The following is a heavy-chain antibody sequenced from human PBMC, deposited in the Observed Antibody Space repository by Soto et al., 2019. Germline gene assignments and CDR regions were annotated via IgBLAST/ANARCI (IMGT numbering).Heavy chain of an antibody. V-gene: IGHV4-4*02. Sequence: SETLSLTCAVSSGSISSSNWWSWVRQPPGKGLEWIGEIYHSGSTNYNPSLKSRVTISVDKSKNQFSLKLGSVTAADTAVYYCASINYAAGISFDYWGQGTLVTVSS. D-gene: IGHD1-20*01. CDR3: ASINYAAGISFDY. CDR1: SGSISSSNW. J-gene: IGHJ4*02. CDR2: IYHSGST.